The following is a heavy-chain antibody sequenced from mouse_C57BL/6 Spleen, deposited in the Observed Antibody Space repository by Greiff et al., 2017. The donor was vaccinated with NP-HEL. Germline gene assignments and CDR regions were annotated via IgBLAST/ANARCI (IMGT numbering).Heavy chain of an antibody. D-gene: IGHD1-1*01. Sequence: QVQLQQPGAELVKPGASVKLSCKASGYTFTSYWMHWVKQRPGQGLEWIGMIHPNSGGTNYNEKFKSKATLTVDKSSSTAYMQLSSLTSEDSAVYYCARDYYYGSSSPWFAYWGQGTLVTVSA. CDR2: IHPNSGGT. CDR1: GYTFTSYW. CDR3: ARDYYYGSSSPWFAY. V-gene: IGHV1-64*01. J-gene: IGHJ3*01.